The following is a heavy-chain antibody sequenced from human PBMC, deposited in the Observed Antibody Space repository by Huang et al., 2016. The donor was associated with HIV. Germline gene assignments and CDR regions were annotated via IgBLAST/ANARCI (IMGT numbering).Heavy chain of an antibody. CDR3: ARGQGGYYYYYMDV. CDR1: GGSFSGYY. V-gene: IGHV4-34*01. CDR2: INHSEGT. Sequence: QVQLQQWGAGLLRPSVTLSLTCAVYGGSFSGYYGTWIRQPPGKGREWIGEINHSEGTNYNPSLKSRVTISVDTSRNQFSLTLTSVTAADTAVYYCARGQGGYYYYYMDVWGKGTTVTVSS. J-gene: IGHJ6*03.